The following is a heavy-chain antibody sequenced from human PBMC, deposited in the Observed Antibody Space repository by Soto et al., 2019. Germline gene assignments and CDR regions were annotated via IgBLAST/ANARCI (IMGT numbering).Heavy chain of an antibody. CDR3: VRGLAITSQTTLGY. V-gene: IGHV3-7*01. CDR1: AFTFSSYC. D-gene: IGHD3-16*01. J-gene: IGHJ4*02. CDR2: IKQDGGEK. Sequence: EVQLVESGGGLVQPGGFLRLSCTASAFTFSSYCMPWVRQAPGNGLEGVANIKQDGGEKYYADSVKGRLTITRDNAKNALYLQISALEAEDTAVYSCVRGLAITSQTTLGYWGQGTLVTVSS.